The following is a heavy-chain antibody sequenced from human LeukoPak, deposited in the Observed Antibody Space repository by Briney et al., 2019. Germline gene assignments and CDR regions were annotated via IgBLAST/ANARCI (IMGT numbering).Heavy chain of an antibody. CDR2: IIPIFGTA. J-gene: IGHJ4*02. CDR1: GGTFSSYA. Sequence: SVKVSCKASGGTFSSYAISWVRQAPGQGLEWMGGIIPIFGTANYAQKFQGRVTITADESTSTAYMELRSLRSEDTAVYYCARIVTHNYGDLDYWGKGTLVTVSS. D-gene: IGHD4-17*01. CDR3: ARIVTHNYGDLDY. V-gene: IGHV1-69*13.